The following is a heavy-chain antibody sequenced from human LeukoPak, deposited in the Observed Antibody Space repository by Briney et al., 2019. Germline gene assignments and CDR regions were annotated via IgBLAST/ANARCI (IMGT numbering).Heavy chain of an antibody. V-gene: IGHV3-15*01. CDR2: IKSKTDGGTT. Sequence: PGGSLRLSCAASGFTVSSNYMSWVRQAPGKGLEWVGRIKSKTDGGTTDYAAPVKGRFTISRDDSKNTLYLQMNSLKTEDTAVYYCQAAYVYWGQGTLVTVSS. D-gene: IGHD6-13*01. CDR1: GFTVSSNY. J-gene: IGHJ4*02. CDR3: QAAYVY.